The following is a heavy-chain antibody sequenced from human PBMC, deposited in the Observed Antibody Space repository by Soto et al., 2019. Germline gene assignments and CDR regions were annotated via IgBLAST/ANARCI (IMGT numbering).Heavy chain of an antibody. Sequence: QVQLVESGGGLVKPGGSLRLSCVASGFTFSDHYMTWIRQAPGKGLEWLSYISTSSSYTNYADSVKGRFTISRDNAMNSRYLQMNGLRAEDTAVYYCARLRLTGYFDYWGQGTLVTVSS. J-gene: IGHJ4*02. V-gene: IGHV3-11*05. CDR2: ISTSSSYT. CDR3: ARLRLTGYFDY. CDR1: GFTFSDHY.